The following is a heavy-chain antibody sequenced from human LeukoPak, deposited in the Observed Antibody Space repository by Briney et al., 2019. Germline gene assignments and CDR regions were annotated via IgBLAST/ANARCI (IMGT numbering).Heavy chain of an antibody. Sequence: SETLSLTCAVYGGSFSAYSWTWIRLPPGQGLEWIGEINHSGSTNYNPSLKSRVTISVDTSKNQFSLKLSSVTAADTAVYYCARGRRSSSWSRWWFDPWGQGTLVTVSS. CDR1: GGSFSAYS. V-gene: IGHV4-34*01. CDR2: INHSGST. CDR3: ARGRRSSSWSRWWFDP. D-gene: IGHD6-13*01. J-gene: IGHJ5*02.